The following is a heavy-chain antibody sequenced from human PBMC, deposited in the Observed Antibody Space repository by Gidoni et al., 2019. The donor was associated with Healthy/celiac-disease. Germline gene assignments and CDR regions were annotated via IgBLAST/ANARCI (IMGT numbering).Heavy chain of an antibody. Sequence: QVQLQESGPGLVKPSETLSLTCAVSGSSISSGYYWGWIRQPPGKGLEWIGSIYHSGSTYYNPSLKSRVTISVDTSKNQFSLKLSSVTAADTAVYYCARSIAAAGLYYFDYWGQGTLVTVSS. CDR3: ARSIAAAGLYYFDY. CDR2: IYHSGST. J-gene: IGHJ4*02. V-gene: IGHV4-38-2*01. CDR1: GSSISSGYY. D-gene: IGHD6-13*01.